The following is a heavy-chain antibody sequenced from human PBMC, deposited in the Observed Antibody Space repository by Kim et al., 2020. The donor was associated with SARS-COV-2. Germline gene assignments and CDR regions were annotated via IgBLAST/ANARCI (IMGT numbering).Heavy chain of an antibody. J-gene: IGHJ3*02. Sequence: GGSLRLSCAASGFTFSSLAMSWVRQAPGKGLEWVSAISGRGGSPYYADSVKGRLTISRDNSKTTLYLQMKSLRAEAPAEYYCAKEIAARDDAFDIWGKG. V-gene: IGHV3-23*01. CDR2: ISGRGGSP. CDR1: GFTFSSLA. CDR3: AKEIAARDDAFDI. D-gene: IGHD6-13*01.